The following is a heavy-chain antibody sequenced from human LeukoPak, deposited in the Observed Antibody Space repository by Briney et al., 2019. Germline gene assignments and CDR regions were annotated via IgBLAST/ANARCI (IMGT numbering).Heavy chain of an antibody. CDR1: GFTFSSYA. V-gene: IGHV3-23*01. Sequence: GGPLRLSCAASGFTFSSYAMSWVRQAPGKGLEWVSAISGSGGSTYYADSVKGRFTISRDNAKNTLYLQMNSLRAEDTAVYYRASWTRHFDYWGQGTLVTVSS. CDR2: ISGSGGST. D-gene: IGHD1-1*01. J-gene: IGHJ4*02. CDR3: ASWTRHFDY.